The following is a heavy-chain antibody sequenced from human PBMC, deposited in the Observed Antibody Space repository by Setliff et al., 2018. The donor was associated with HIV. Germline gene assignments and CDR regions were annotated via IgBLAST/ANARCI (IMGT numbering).Heavy chain of an antibody. CDR2: IYYSGST. CDR1: GGSISSSSYY. D-gene: IGHD2-8*01. V-gene: IGHV4-39*01. CDR3: ATVLMVYAIGGRYFQH. Sequence: SETLSLTCTVSGGSISSSSYYWGWIRQPPGKGLEWIGSIYYSGSTYYNPSLKSRVTISVDTSKDQFSLKLSSVTAADTAVYYCATVLMVYAIGGRYFQHWGQGTLVTVSS. J-gene: IGHJ1*01.